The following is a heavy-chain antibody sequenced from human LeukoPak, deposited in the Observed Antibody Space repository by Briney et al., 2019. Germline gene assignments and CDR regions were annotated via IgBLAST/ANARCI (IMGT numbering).Heavy chain of an antibody. CDR2: ISYDGSNK. CDR3: AKEGVPYYDFWSGYSYYMDV. Sequence: GGSLRLSCAASGFTFSSYGMHRVRQAPGKGLERVAVISYDGSNKYYADSVKGRFTISRDNSKNTLYLQMNSQRAEDTAVYYCAKEGVPYYDFWSGYSYYMDVWGKGTTVTVSS. V-gene: IGHV3-30*18. D-gene: IGHD3-3*01. J-gene: IGHJ6*03. CDR1: GFTFSSYG.